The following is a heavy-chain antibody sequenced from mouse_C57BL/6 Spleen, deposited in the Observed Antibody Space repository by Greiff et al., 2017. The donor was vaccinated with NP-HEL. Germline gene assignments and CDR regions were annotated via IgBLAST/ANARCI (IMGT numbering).Heavy chain of an antibody. J-gene: IGHJ3*01. CDR2: IHPNSGST. V-gene: IGHV1-64*01. CDR3: ARALYDGYHEGFAY. D-gene: IGHD2-3*01. CDR1: GYTFTSYW. Sequence: QVQLQQPGAELVKPGASVKLSCKASGYTFTSYWMHWVKQRPGQGLEWIGMIHPNSGSTNYNEKFKSKATLTVDKSSSTAYMQLSSLTSEDSAVYYCARALYDGYHEGFAYWGQGTLVTVSA.